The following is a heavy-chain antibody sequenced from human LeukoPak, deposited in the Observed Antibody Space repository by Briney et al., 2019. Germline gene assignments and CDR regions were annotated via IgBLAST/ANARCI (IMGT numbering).Heavy chain of an antibody. D-gene: IGHD1-26*01. V-gene: IGHV3-21*01. CDR1: GFTFSTYN. Sequence: GGSLRLSCAASGFTFSTYNMNWARQAPGKGLEWVSSISSTSSYTYYADSVKGRFTISRDNAKNSLYLQMNSLRAEDTAVYYCARGDSGSYSRPFDYWGQGTLVTVSS. CDR3: ARGDSGSYSRPFDY. CDR2: ISSTSSYT. J-gene: IGHJ4*02.